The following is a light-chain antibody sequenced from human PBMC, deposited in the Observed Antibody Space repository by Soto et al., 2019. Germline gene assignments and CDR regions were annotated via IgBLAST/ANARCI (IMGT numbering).Light chain of an antibody. CDR1: SSDVGGHNS. V-gene: IGLV2-14*01. CDR2: DVS. Sequence: QSVLTQPASVSGSPGQSFTISCTGTSSDVGGHNSVAWYQHNPGKAPKLMIYDVSNRPSGVSSRFSGSKSGNTASLSISGLQAEDEADYYCSSYTSSSTLVFGTGTKVTVL. J-gene: IGLJ1*01. CDR3: SSYTSSSTLV.